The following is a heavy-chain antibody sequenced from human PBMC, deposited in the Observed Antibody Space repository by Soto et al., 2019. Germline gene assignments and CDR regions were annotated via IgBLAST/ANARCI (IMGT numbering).Heavy chain of an antibody. V-gene: IGHV1-18*01. CDR1: GYTFTSYG. CDR2: ISAYNGNT. J-gene: IGHJ4*02. D-gene: IGHD3-10*01. Sequence: QVQLVQSGAEVKKPGASVKVSCKASGYTFTSYGISWVRQAPGQGLEWMGWISAYNGNTNYAQKLQGRVTMNTGTSTSTAYMELRSLRSDDTAVYYCARDQNYYGSGSERDYWGQGTLVTVSS. CDR3: ARDQNYYGSGSERDY.